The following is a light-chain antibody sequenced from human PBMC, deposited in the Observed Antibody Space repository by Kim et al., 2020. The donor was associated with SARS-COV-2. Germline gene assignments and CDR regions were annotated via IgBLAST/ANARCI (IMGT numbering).Light chain of an antibody. CDR2: YDS. V-gene: IGLV3-21*04. Sequence: PGKTARITCGGNNIGSKSVHWYQQKPGQAPVLVIYYDSDRPSGIPERFSGSNSGNTATMTISRVEAGDEADYYCQVWDSSSDHPVFGGGTQLTVL. CDR1: NIGSKS. J-gene: IGLJ3*02. CDR3: QVWDSSSDHPV.